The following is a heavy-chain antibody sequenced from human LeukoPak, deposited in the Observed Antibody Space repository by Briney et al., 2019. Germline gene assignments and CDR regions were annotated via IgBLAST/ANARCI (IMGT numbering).Heavy chain of an antibody. V-gene: IGHV1-24*01. CDR1: GYTLTELS. CDR3: ARDRGGSGSNLQDY. J-gene: IGHJ4*02. CDR2: FDPEDGET. D-gene: IGHD3-10*01. Sequence: ASVKVSCKVSGYTLTELSMHWVRQAPGKGLEWMGGFDPEDGETIYARKFQGRVTMTEDTSTDTAYMELSSLRSEDTAVYYCARDRGGSGSNLQDYWGQGTLVTVSS.